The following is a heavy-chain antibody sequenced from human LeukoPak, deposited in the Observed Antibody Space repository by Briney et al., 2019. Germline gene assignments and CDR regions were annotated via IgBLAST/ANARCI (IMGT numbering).Heavy chain of an antibody. D-gene: IGHD6-13*01. CDR3: AKAYSSSALDY. J-gene: IGHJ4*02. CDR2: ISYDGSNK. V-gene: IGHV3-30*18. CDR1: GFTFSSYG. Sequence: GRSLRLSCAASGFTFSSYGMHWVRQAPGKGLKWVAVISYDGSNKYYADSVKGRFTISRDNSKNTLYLQMNSLRAEDTAVYYCAKAYSSSALDYWGQGTLVTVSS.